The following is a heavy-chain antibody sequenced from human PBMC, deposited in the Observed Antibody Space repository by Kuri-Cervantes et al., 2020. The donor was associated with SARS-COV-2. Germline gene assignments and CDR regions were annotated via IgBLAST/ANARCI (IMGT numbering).Heavy chain of an antibody. V-gene: IGHV1-3*01. CDR2: INAGNGDT. CDR1: GYTFTSHA. J-gene: IGHJ3*02. CDR3: ARGKGYCSSTSCYWNRSDAFDI. D-gene: IGHD2-2*01. Sequence: ASVKVSCKASGYTFTSHAMHWVRQAPGQRPEWMGWINAGNGDTKYSQKFQGRVTITRDTSISTAYMELSRLRPDDTAVYYCARGKGYCSSTSCYWNRSDAFDIWGQGTMVTVSS.